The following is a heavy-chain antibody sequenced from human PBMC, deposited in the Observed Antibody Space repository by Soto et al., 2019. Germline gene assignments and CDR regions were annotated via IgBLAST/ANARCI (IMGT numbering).Heavy chain of an antibody. CDR1: GFTFSSYA. CDR3: AARGQLAAPVDY. J-gene: IGHJ4*02. Sequence: PGGSLRLSCAASGFTFSSYAMHWVRQAPGKGLEWVAVISYDGSNKYYADSVKGRFTISRDNSKNTLYLQMNSLRAEDTAVYYCAARGQLAAPVDYWGLGTLVTVSS. D-gene: IGHD6-6*01. V-gene: IGHV3-30-3*01. CDR2: ISYDGSNK.